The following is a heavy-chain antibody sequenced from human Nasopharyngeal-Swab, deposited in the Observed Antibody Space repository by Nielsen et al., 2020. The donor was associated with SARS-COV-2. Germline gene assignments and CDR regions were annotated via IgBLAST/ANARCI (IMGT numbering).Heavy chain of an antibody. CDR3: ARHGPGLGP. CDR2: IYYSGST. CDR1: GGSISSYY. J-gene: IGHJ5*02. D-gene: IGHD1-14*01. V-gene: IGHV4-59*05. Sequence: SETLSLTCTVSGGSISSYYWSWIRQPPGKGLEWIGSIYYSGSTYYNPSLKSRVTISVDTSKNQFSLKLSSVTAADTAVYYCARHGPGLGPWGQGTLVTVSS.